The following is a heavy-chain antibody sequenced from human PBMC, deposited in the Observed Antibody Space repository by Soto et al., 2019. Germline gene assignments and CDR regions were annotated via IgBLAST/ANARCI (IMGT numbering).Heavy chain of an antibody. V-gene: IGHV3-23*01. J-gene: IGHJ5*01. D-gene: IGHD2-15*01. CDR3: AKEGNGGSSLDS. Sequence: EVQLLESGGGLVQPGGSLRLSCVASGFSFGTYAMTWVRQVPGKGLEWVSTISGGIGSTFYADSVKGRFTVSRDNSKTSLYLDMHGLASDDTAFYFCAKEGNGGSSLDSWGQGTLVTVSS. CDR1: GFSFGTYA. CDR2: ISGGIGST.